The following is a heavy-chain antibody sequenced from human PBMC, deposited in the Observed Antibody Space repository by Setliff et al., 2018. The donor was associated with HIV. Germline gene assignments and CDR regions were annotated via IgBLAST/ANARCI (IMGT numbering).Heavy chain of an antibody. D-gene: IGHD2-21*02. CDR2: ISAYNGNT. CDR1: GYTFTSYG. V-gene: IGHV1-18*01. Sequence: ASVKVSCKASGYTFTSYGISWVRQASGQGLEWMGWISAYNGNTNYAQKLQGRVTMTTDTSTSTAYMELRSLRSDDTAVYYCARVGSVVVVTAIDYWGQGTLVTVSS. CDR3: ARVGSVVVVTAIDY. J-gene: IGHJ4*02.